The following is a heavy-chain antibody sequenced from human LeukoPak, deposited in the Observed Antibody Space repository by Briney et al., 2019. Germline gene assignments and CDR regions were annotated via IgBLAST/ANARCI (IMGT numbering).Heavy chain of an antibody. D-gene: IGHD2-15*01. CDR3: ARGFYCSGGSCYRPFFDY. V-gene: IGHV1-2*02. J-gene: IGHJ4*02. CDR1: GYTFTGYY. CDR2: INPNSGGT. Sequence: ASVKVPCKASGYTFTGYYMHWVRQAPGQGLEWMGWINPNSGGTNYAQKFQGRVTMTRDTSTSTAYMELRSLRSDDTAVYYCARGFYCSGGSCYRPFFDYWGQGTLVTVSS.